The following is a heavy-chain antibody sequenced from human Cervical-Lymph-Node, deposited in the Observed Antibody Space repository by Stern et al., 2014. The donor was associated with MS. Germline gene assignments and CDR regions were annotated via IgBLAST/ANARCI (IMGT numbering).Heavy chain of an antibody. CDR1: GFNFNSFG. V-gene: IGHV3-33*01. CDR2: IWHDGSNK. D-gene: IGHD5-12*01. J-gene: IGHJ4*02. CDR3: ARELVTTIGGGGLDY. Sequence: VQLVESGGGVVQPGKSLRVSCVASGFNFNSFGMHWVRQAPGKGLERVAVIWHDGSNKYYEDSVKGRFTISRDNSKNTLTLEMNSLRVEDTAVYYCARELVTTIGGGGLDYWGQGTLVTVSS.